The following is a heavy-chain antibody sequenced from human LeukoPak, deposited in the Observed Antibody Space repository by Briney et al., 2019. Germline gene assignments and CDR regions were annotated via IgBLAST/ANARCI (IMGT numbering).Heavy chain of an antibody. J-gene: IGHJ4*02. D-gene: IGHD5-18*01. Sequence: GASVKVSCKASGGTFSSYAISWVRQAPGQGLEWMGIINPSGGSTSYAQKFQGRVTMTRDTSTSTAYMELSSLRSEDTAVYYCARGPYTAMVPIHWGQGTLVTVSS. CDR1: GGTFSSYA. V-gene: IGHV1-46*01. CDR2: INPSGGST. CDR3: ARGPYTAMVPIH.